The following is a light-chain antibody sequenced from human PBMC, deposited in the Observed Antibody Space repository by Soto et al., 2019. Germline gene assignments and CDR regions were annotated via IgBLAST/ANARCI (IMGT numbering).Light chain of an antibody. J-gene: IGKJ3*01. CDR1: QDIRNF. V-gene: IGKV1-27*01. Sequence: DIPMTQSPTSLSASVGDRVTITCRASQDIRNFVAWYQQKPGKAPKLLIYAASTLQSGLPSRFSGSGSGTDFTLTINSLQPEDGATYSCQKYSSVPVFGPGTKVEIK. CDR2: AAS. CDR3: QKYSSVPV.